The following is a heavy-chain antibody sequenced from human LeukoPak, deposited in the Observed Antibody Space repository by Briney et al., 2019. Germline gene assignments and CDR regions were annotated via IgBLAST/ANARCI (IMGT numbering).Heavy chain of an antibody. CDR1: GGTFSSYA. CDR3: ARGPYGSSWSNFDY. CDR2: IIPIFGTA. J-gene: IGHJ4*02. D-gene: IGHD6-13*01. Sequence: SVKVSCKASGGTFSSYAISWVRQAPGQGLEWMGGIIPIFGTANYAQKFQGRVTITADKSTSTAYMELSSLRSEDTAVYYCARGPYGSSWSNFDYWGQGTLVTVSS. V-gene: IGHV1-69*06.